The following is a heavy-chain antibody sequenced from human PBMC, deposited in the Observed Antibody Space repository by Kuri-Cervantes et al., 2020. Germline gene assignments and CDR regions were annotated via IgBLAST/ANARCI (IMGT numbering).Heavy chain of an antibody. Sequence: GESLKISCAASGFTVSSNYMSWVRQAPGKGLEWVSVIYSGGSTYYADSVKGRFTISRDNSKNTLYLQMNSLRAEDTTVYYCAKDIVPYSGKMMDAFDIWGQGTMVTVSS. D-gene: IGHD1-26*01. CDR2: IYSGGST. CDR3: AKDIVPYSGKMMDAFDI. V-gene: IGHV3-53*01. CDR1: GFTVSSNY. J-gene: IGHJ3*02.